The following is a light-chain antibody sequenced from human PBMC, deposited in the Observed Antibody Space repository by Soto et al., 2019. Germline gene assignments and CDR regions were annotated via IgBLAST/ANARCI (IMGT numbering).Light chain of an antibody. CDR1: QGVRSY. CDR3: HQVYNYPRT. J-gene: IGKJ1*01. V-gene: IGKV1-9*01. Sequence: IQLTQSPSFLSASVGYRVTITCRASQGVRSYLAWFQQRPGKAPKLLIFGASTLENGVPARFSGGGCGTEFTLTITSLQPEDFAPYYCHQVYNYPRTFGEGTKVDI. CDR2: GAS.